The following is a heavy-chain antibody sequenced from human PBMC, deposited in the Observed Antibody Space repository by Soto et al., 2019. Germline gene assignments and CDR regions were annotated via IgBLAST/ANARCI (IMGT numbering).Heavy chain of an antibody. V-gene: IGHV1-69*13. CDR3: AGGGSGYVWFNEF. CDR1: GGLFSSYA. D-gene: IGHD3-22*01. CDR2: IIPVFNTA. J-gene: IGHJ4*02. Sequence: SVKVSCKASGGLFSSYAISWVRQAPGQGLEWMGGIIPVFNTAYYAQKFQGRVTITADESTNTAYMELSSLRSEDTAIYYCAGGGSGYVWFNEFWGQGSPVTVSS.